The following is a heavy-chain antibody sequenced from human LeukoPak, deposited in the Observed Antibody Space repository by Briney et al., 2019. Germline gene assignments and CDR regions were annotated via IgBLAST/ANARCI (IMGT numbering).Heavy chain of an antibody. Sequence: GGSLRLSCAASGFTFDDYAMHWVRQAPGKGLEWVSGISWNSGSIGYADSVKGRFTISRDNAKNSLYLQMNSLRAEDTALYYCATLAPPAGTGYWGQGTLVTVSS. CDR1: GFTFDDYA. J-gene: IGHJ4*02. CDR3: ATLAPPAGTGY. V-gene: IGHV3-9*01. CDR2: ISWNSGSI. D-gene: IGHD6-13*01.